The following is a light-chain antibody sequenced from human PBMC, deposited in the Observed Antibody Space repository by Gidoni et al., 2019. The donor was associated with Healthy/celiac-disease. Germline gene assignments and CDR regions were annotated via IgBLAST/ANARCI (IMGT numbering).Light chain of an antibody. CDR3: QQLNSYPFT. J-gene: IGKJ2*01. V-gene: IGKV1-9*01. CDR2: AAS. CDR1: QGISRY. Sequence: DIHLTQFPSFLSASVGDRVTIPCRARQGISRYLAWYQQKPGKAPKLLIYAASTLQSEVPSRFSGSRSGTEFTLTSSGLQPEDFAAYYCQQLNSYPFTFGQGTKLEIK.